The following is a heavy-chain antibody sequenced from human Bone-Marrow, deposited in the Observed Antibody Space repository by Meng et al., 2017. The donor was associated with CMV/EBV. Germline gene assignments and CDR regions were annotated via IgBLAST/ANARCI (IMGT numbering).Heavy chain of an antibody. J-gene: IGHJ6*02. CDR3: AREGYCSGGSCYSGGYYYYYGMDV. CDR1: GYTFTSYY. CDR2: INPSGGST. Sequence: ASVKVSCKASGYTFTSYYMHWVRQAPGQGLEWMGIINPSGGSTSYAQKFQGRVTMTRDTSTSTVYMELSSLRSEDTAVYYCAREGYCSGGSCYSGGYYYYYGMDVWGQGTTVTVSS. V-gene: IGHV1-46*01. D-gene: IGHD2-15*01.